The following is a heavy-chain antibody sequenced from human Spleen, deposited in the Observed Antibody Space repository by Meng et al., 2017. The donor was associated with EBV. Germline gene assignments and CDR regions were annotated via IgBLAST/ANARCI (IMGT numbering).Heavy chain of an antibody. CDR3: ARAGEEWLEKQVVIGGWFDP. J-gene: IGHJ5*02. V-gene: IGHV4-39*07. CDR2: VHYTGST. CDR1: GDSISSFYY. D-gene: IGHD2-21*01. Sequence: LPRRESGPGQVNPSDTLSLTCTVSGDSISSFYYWGWIRQPPGRGLEWIGSVHYTGSTNYNPSLKSRVTISVDTSKNQFSLKLSSVTAADTAVYYCARAGEEWLEKQVVIGGWFDPWGQGTLVTVSS.